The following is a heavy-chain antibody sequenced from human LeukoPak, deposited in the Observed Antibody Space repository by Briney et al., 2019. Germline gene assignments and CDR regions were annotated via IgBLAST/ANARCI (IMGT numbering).Heavy chain of an antibody. CDR3: AKDTAPGGSYCNY. CDR1: GFTFSSYS. J-gene: IGHJ4*02. D-gene: IGHD1-26*01. V-gene: IGHV3-21*01. CDR2: ISSSSSYI. Sequence: GGSLRLSCAASGFTFSSYSMNWVRQAPGKGLEWVSSISSSSSYIYYADSVKGRFTISRDNAKNSLYLQMNSLRAEDTAVYYCAKDTAPGGSYCNYWGQGTLVTVAS.